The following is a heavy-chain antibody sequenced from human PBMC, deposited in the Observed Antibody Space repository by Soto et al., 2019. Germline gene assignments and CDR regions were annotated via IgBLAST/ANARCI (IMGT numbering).Heavy chain of an antibody. Sequence: GESLKLSCKGSRYSFTSYWIGCVRPMPGKGLEWMGIIYPGDPDTRYSPSFQGQVTISADKSISTAYLQWSSLKASDTAMYYCARCIAASTSYYYYGMDVWGQGTTVTVS. CDR2: IYPGDPDT. V-gene: IGHV5-51*01. D-gene: IGHD6-6*01. CDR1: RYSFTSYW. CDR3: ARCIAASTSYYYYGMDV. J-gene: IGHJ6*02.